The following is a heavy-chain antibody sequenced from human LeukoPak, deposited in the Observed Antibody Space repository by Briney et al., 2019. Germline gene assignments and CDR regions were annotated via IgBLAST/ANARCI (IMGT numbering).Heavy chain of an antibody. CDR1: GITVSSNY. Sequence: GGSLRLSCAASGITVSSNYMSWVRQAPGKGLEWVSVIYSGGSTYYADSVKGRFTISRDNSKNTLYVQMNSLRAEDTAVYYCAAHSSGYLGWFDPWGQGTLVTVSS. J-gene: IGHJ5*02. CDR3: AAHSSGYLGWFDP. V-gene: IGHV3-66*01. D-gene: IGHD3-22*01. CDR2: IYSGGST.